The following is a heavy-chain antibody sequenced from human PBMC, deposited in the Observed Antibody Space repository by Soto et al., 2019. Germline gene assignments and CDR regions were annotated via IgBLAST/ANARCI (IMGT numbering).Heavy chain of an antibody. CDR2: MYDSGST. V-gene: IGHV4-4*09. J-gene: IGHJ4*02. D-gene: IGHD3-10*01. Sequence: QVQLQESGPGLVKPSETLSLTCTVSGGSISDYYRSWILQPPGKGLEWIGYMYDSGSTRYNPSLNSRVTISVDTSNNQFSLNLRSVTAADTAVYYCARNMAYWGQGTLVTVSS. CDR3: ARNMAY. CDR1: GGSISDYY.